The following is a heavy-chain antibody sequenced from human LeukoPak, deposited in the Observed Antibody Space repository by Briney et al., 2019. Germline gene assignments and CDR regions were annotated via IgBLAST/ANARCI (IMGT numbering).Heavy chain of an antibody. V-gene: IGHV3-23*01. CDR3: ANLTTPRYSGSSNWFDP. J-gene: IGHJ5*02. CDR1: GFTFSSYA. Sequence: GGSLRLSCAASGFTFSSYAMSWVRQAPGKGLEWVSAISGSGGSTYYADSVKGRFTISRDNSKNTLYLQMNSLRAEDTAVYYCANLTTPRYSGSSNWFDPWGQGTLVTVSS. CDR2: ISGSGGST. D-gene: IGHD1-26*01.